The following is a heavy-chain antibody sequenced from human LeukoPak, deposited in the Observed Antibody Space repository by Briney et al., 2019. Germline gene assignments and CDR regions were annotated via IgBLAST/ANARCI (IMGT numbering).Heavy chain of an antibody. CDR3: ARYSTVKSHGSYYYGMDV. CDR2: INPNSGGT. CDR1: GYTFTGYY. D-gene: IGHD4-11*01. J-gene: IGHJ6*02. Sequence: ASVKVSCKASGYTFTGYYMHWVRQAPGQGLEWMGWINPNSGGTNYAQKFQGRVTMTRDTSISTAYMALSRLRSDDTAVYYCARYSTVKSHGSYYYGMDVWGQGTTVTVSS. V-gene: IGHV1-2*02.